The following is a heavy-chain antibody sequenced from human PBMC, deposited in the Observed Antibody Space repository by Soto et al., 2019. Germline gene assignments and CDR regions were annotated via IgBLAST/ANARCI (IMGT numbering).Heavy chain of an antibody. CDR2: IIPIFGTT. V-gene: IGHV1-69*06. D-gene: IGHD1-26*01. Sequence: QVQLVQSGAEVKKPGSSVKVSCKASGGTFSSYAISWVRQAPGQGLEWMGGIIPIFGTTNYARRFQGIVTITADKSTSTAYMELRSLRSEDTAVYYCARGTRSGSYYYYGLDVWGQGTTVTVSS. J-gene: IGHJ6*02. CDR3: ARGTRSGSYYYYGLDV. CDR1: GGTFSSYA.